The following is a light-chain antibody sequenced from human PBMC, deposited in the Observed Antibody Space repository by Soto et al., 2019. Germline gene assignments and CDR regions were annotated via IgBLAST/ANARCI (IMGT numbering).Light chain of an antibody. CDR1: SSDVGGYNY. J-gene: IGLJ2*01. V-gene: IGLV2-8*01. CDR3: SSYAASHNLDV. CDR2: EVS. Sequence: QSALTQPPSASGSPGQSVTISCIGTSSDVGGYNYVSWYQQHPGKAPKLMIYEVSKRPSGVNDRFSVSKAGNTASLTVSGLQAEDEADYYVSSYAASHNLDVFGGGTRLTV.